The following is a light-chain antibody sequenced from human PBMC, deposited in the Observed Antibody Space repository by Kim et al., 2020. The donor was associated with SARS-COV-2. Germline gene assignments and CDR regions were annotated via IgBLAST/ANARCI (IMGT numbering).Light chain of an antibody. CDR3: QTWGTGI. V-gene: IGLV4-69*01. J-gene: IGLJ2*01. CDR2: LNSDGSH. CDR1: SGHSSYA. Sequence: QLVLTQSPSASASLGASVKLTWTLSSGHSSYAIAWHQQQPEKGPRYLMKLNSDGSHTKGDGIPDRFSGSSSGAERYLTISSLQSEDEADYYCQTWGTGIFGGWTQLTVL.